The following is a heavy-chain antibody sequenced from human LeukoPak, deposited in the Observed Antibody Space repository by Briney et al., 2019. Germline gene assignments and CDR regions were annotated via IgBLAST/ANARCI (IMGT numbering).Heavy chain of an antibody. CDR1: GGSFSGYY. V-gene: IGHV4-34*01. CDR3: ARGIYDYGDSYYYYYYGMDV. Sequence: SETLSLTCAVYGGSFSGYYWSWIRQPPGKGLGWIGEINHSGSTNYNPSLKSRVTISVDTSKNQFSLKLSSVTAADTAVYYCARGIYDYGDSYYYYYYGMDVWGKGTTVTVSS. J-gene: IGHJ6*04. D-gene: IGHD4-17*01. CDR2: INHSGST.